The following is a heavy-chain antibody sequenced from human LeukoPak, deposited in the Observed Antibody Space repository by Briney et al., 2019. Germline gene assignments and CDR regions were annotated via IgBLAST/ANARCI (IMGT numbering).Heavy chain of an antibody. D-gene: IGHD1-14*01. CDR1: GFTFSIYA. CDR2: IGPTGFDR. CDR3: ATETNGRHYDY. V-gene: IGHV3-21*06. Sequence: PGGSLRLSCAASGFTFSIYAMSWVRQAPGKGLEWVASIGPTGFDRYHADSIKGRFTISRDNANNFLYLQMDSLRAEDTAVYYCATETNGRHYDYWGQGTLLTVSS. J-gene: IGHJ4*02.